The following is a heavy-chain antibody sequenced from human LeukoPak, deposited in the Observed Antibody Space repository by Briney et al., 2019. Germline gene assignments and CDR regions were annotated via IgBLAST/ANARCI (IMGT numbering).Heavy chain of an antibody. V-gene: IGHV1-2*02. Sequence: GASVKVSCKASGYTFTGYYMHWVRQAPGQGLEWMGWINPNSGGTNYAQKFQGRVTMTRDKSISTAYMELSRLRSDDTAVYYCARGFSSGWYGAFDIWGQGTMVTVSS. CDR3: ARGFSSGWYGAFDI. D-gene: IGHD6-19*01. CDR2: INPNSGGT. J-gene: IGHJ3*02. CDR1: GYTFTGYY.